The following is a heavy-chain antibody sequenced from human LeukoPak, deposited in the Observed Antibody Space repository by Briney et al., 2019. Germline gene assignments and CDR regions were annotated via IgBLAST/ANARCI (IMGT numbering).Heavy chain of an antibody. J-gene: IGHJ6*02. CDR3: AITRNIAMPISYYYYGVDV. CDR1: GGSISSSSYY. D-gene: IGHD5-18*01. V-gene: IGHV4-39*01. Sequence: SETLSLTCTVSGGSISSSSYYWGWIRQPPGKGLEWIGSIYYSGSTYYNPSLKSRVTISVDTSKNQFSLKLSSVTAADTAVYYCAITRNIAMPISYYYYGVDVWGQGTTVIVSS. CDR2: IYYSGST.